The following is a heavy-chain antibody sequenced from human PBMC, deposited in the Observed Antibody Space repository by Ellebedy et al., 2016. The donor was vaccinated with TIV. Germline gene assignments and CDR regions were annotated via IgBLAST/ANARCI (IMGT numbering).Heavy chain of an antibody. CDR3: ARGGSRITVVRGEIDH. D-gene: IGHD3-10*01. CDR1: GGSFSGYY. CDR2: INHSGST. V-gene: IGHV4-34*01. Sequence: SETLSLTXAVYGGSFSGYYWSWIRQPPGKGLEWIGEINHSGSTNYNPSLKSRVTISVDTSKNQFSLKLSSVTAADTAVYYCARGGSRITVVRGEIDHWGQGTLVTVSS. J-gene: IGHJ4*02.